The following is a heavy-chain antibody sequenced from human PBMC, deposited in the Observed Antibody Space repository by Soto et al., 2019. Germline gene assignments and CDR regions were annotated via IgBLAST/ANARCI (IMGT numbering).Heavy chain of an antibody. J-gene: IGHJ4*02. CDR2: IYYGEST. CDR1: GGSVDSGNHY. D-gene: IGHD4-17*01. CDR3: ARDMGSAMTTRIFDH. Sequence: QVLVQESGPGLVKPSQTLTLSCTVSGGSVDSGNHYWNWIRQPPGKGLEWIGYIYYGESTYYNPSLKRRATISVDTSQSRFSLRLPSVTAADTAVYYCARDMGSAMTTRIFDHWGQGTLVTVSS. V-gene: IGHV4-30-4*01.